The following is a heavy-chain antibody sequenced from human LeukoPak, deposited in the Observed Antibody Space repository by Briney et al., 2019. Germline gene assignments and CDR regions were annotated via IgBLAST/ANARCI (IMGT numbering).Heavy chain of an antibody. CDR2: INQDGSAE. CDR1: GFIFRDFY. J-gene: IGHJ4*02. V-gene: IGHV3-7*01. Sequence: GGSLRLSCEGSGFIFRDFYMTWVRQAPGTGLEWVATINQDGSAEYYVDSVKGRFTMSRDNAKDSLYLQMNSLRAEDTAVYYCAGFETRGTGDFDYWGQGTLVTVSS. CDR3: AGFETRGTGDFDY. D-gene: IGHD3/OR15-3a*01.